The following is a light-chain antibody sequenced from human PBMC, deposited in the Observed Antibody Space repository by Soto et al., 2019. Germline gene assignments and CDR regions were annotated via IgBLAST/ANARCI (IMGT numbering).Light chain of an antibody. Sequence: EIVLPQSPGTLSLSPGERATLSCRASQSVSSSYLAWYQQKPGQAPRPLIYGGSSRATGIPDRFSGSGSGTDFTLTISRLEPEDFAVYYCQQYGSSPYTFGQGTKLEIK. J-gene: IGKJ2*01. CDR3: QQYGSSPYT. CDR1: QSVSSSY. CDR2: GGS. V-gene: IGKV3-20*01.